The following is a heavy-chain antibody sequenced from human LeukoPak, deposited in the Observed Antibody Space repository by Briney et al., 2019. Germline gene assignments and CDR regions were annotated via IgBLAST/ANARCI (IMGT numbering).Heavy chain of an antibody. D-gene: IGHD4-23*01. J-gene: IGHJ4*02. CDR1: GFTFSSYW. V-gene: IGHV3-23*01. Sequence: PGGSLRLSCAGSGFTFSSYWMSWVRQAPGKGLEWVSVISGSGGNTYYADSVKGRFTISRDNSKNTLYLQMNSLRPEDTAVYYCAKASGGNVVYWGQGTLVTFSS. CDR3: AKASGGNVVY. CDR2: ISGSGGNT.